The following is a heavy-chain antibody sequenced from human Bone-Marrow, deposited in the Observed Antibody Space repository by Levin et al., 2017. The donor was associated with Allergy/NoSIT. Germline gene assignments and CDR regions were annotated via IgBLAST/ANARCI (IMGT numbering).Heavy chain of an antibody. Sequence: LSLTCAASGFISAYSAMSWVRQAPGKGLEWVSGISGTYDQTFYRDSVKGRFTISRDKSKNTVYLQMNNLRVDDSAIYYCAKMEQQLVQGAFQEWGQGTLVSVSS. CDR2: ISGTYDQT. D-gene: IGHD6-13*01. CDR1: GFISAYSA. V-gene: IGHV3-23*01. CDR3: AKMEQQLVQGAFQE. J-gene: IGHJ1*01.